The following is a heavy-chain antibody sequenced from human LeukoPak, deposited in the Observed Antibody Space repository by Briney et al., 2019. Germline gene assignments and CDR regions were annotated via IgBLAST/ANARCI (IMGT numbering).Heavy chain of an antibody. CDR3: ARGNYHAMDV. CDR2: ISYDGSNK. CDR1: GFTFSSYA. V-gene: IGHV3-30-3*01. J-gene: IGHJ6*02. Sequence: GGSLRLSCAASGFTFSSYAMHWVRQAPGKGLEWVAVISYDGSNKYYADSVKGRFTISRDNSKNTLYLQMNSLRAEDTAVYYCARGNYHAMDVWGQGTTVTVSS.